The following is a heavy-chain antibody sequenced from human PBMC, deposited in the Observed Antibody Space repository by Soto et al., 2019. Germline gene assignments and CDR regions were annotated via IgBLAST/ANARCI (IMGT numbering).Heavy chain of an antibody. CDR1: GFTFSSYA. D-gene: IGHD6-13*01. CDR3: ARDGQQLAHDAFDI. CDR2: ISYDGSNK. V-gene: IGHV3-30-3*01. Sequence: QVQLVESGGGVVQPGRSLRLSCAASGFTFSSYAMHWVRQAPGKGLEWVAVISYDGSNKYYADSVKGRFTISRDNSKNTLYLQMNSLRAEDTAVYYCARDGQQLAHDAFDIWGQGTMVTVSS. J-gene: IGHJ3*02.